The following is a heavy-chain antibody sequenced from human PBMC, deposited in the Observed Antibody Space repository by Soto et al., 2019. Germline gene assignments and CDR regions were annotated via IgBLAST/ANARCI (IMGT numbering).Heavy chain of an antibody. CDR2: ISHDGSNK. CDR3: ARGHDYMDV. Sequence: QVQLVESGGDVVQPGRSLGLSCAASGVTFSNYGMHWVRQAPGKGLEWVALISHDGSNKYYADSVKGRFTISRDNSKKTLYLQMNSLRPEDTAVYYCARGHDYMDVWGKGTTVTVSS. CDR1: GVTFSNYG. V-gene: IGHV3-30*03. J-gene: IGHJ6*03.